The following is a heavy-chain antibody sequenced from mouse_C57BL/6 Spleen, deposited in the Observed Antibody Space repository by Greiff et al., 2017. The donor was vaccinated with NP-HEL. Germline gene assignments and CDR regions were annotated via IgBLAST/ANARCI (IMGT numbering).Heavy chain of an antibody. CDR2: ISYDGSN. V-gene: IGHV3-6*01. D-gene: IGHD3-3*01. J-gene: IGHJ1*03. CDR1: GYSITSGYY. Sequence: EVQLVESGPGLVKPSQSLSLTCSVTGYSITSGYYWNWIRQFPGNQLEWMGYISYDGSNNYNPSLKNRISITRDTSKNQFFLKLNSVTTEDTATYYCARGLGYFDVWGTGTTVTVSS. CDR3: ARGLGYFDV.